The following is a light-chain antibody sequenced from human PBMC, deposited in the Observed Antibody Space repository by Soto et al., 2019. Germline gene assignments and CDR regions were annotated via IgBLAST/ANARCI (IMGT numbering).Light chain of an antibody. V-gene: IGLV2-14*01. Sequence: QSVLTQPASVSGSPGQSITISCTGTSSDVGGYNYVSWYQQHPGKAPKLIIYGVTHRPSGVSSRFYGSRSGNTASLTISGLQAEDEADYYCKSRTTRNTLVLGGGTKVTVL. CDR3: KSRTTRNTLV. CDR1: SSDVGGYNY. J-gene: IGLJ3*02. CDR2: GVT.